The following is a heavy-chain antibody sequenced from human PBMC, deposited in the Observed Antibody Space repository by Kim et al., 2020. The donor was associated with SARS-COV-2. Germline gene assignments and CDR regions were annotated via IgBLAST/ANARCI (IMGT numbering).Heavy chain of an antibody. J-gene: IGHJ4*02. CDR2: IKRKSDGGTT. V-gene: IGHV3-15*05. Sequence: GGSLRLSCAASGFTFSNAWMSWVRQAPGKGLEWFGRIKRKSDGGTTDYATSVKGRFTISRDDSENTVYLQMNSLETEDTAHYYCTTYEYWGQGTLVTVSS. CDR1: GFTFSNAW. CDR3: TTYEY.